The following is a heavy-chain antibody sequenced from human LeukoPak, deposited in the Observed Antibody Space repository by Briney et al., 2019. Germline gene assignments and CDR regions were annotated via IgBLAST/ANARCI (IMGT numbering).Heavy chain of an antibody. Sequence: GESLKISCKGSGYSFTTYWIGXXRQMPGKGXXXXXXIYPGDPDTRYSPSFQGQVTISADKSISTAYLQWGSLKASDTAMYYCARQDGSAWYYFDYWGQGTLVTVSS. CDR1: GYSFTTYW. CDR3: ARQDGSAWYYFDY. V-gene: IGHV5-51*01. J-gene: IGHJ4*02. CDR2: IYPGDPDT. D-gene: IGHD6-19*01.